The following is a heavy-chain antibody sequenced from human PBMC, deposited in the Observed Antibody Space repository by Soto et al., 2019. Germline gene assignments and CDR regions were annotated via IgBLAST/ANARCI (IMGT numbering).Heavy chain of an antibody. CDR2: IFYGGST. V-gene: IGHV4-59*01. Sequence: SETLSLTCTVSGDSISSDYWSWIRQPPGRGLEWIGYIFYGGSTNYNPSLKSRVTMSADRSKNHFSLNLTSVTAADTAVYYCVTGGQGYSFVSWGKEPLVTVSS. CDR1: GDSISSDY. D-gene: IGHD4-4*01. CDR3: VTGGQGYSFVS. J-gene: IGHJ4*02.